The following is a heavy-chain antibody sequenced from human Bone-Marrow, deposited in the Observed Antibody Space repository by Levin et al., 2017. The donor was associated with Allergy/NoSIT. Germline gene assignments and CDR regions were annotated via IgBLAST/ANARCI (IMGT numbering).Heavy chain of an antibody. J-gene: IGHJ4*02. V-gene: IGHV1-2*06. CDR3: ARLIPPRGYFDF. Sequence: ASVKVSCKLSGSTFTTYNIHWIRQAPGQGLDWMGRVNSNSGGTNYAQKFQGRVTMTWDTSISTAYLDLSSLRSDDTAVYYCARLIPPRGYFDFWGQGSLVTVSS. CDR1: GSTFTTYN. CDR2: VNSNSGGT.